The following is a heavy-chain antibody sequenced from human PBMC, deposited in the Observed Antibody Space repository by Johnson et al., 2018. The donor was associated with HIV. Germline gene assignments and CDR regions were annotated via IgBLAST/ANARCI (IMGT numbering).Heavy chain of an antibody. V-gene: IGHV3-66*01. J-gene: IGHJ3*02. D-gene: IGHD6-6*01. CDR2: IYSGGST. CDR1: GFSLSNYW. Sequence: VQLVESGGGLVQTGGSLRLSCAASGFSLSNYWMSWVRQAPGKGLEWVSVIYSGGSTYYADSVKGRFTISRDNAKNSLYLQMNSLRAEDTAVYYCASYSSSDAFDIWGQGTMVTVSS. CDR3: ASYSSSDAFDI.